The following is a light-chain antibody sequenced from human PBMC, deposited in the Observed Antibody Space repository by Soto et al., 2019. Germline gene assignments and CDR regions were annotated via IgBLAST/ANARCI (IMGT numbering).Light chain of an antibody. CDR3: QQYNNWHRAT. J-gene: IGKJ4*01. CDR2: RTS. V-gene: IGKV3-15*01. Sequence: EIVVTQSPATLSVSPGEKATLSCRASQSTSSNLAWYQQKPGQAPRLLMFRTSSRATGFPARFSGSGSGTEFNLTLSSLQSEDFGVYYCQQYNNWHRATFGGGTKVDIK. CDR1: QSTSSN.